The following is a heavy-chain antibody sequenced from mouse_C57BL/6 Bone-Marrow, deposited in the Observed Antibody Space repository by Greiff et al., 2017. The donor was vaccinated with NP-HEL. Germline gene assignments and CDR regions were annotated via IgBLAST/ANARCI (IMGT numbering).Heavy chain of an antibody. J-gene: IGHJ4*01. CDR2: INPNNGGT. D-gene: IGHD4-1*01. CDR1: GYTFTDYY. V-gene: IGHV1-26*01. CDR3: ARRGTNFYYAMDY. Sequence: QLQQSGPELVKPGASVKISCKASGYTFTDYYMNWVKQSHGKSLEWIGDINPNNGGTSYNQKFKGKATLTVDKSSSTAYMELRSLTSEDSAVYYCARRGTNFYYAMDYWGQGTSVTVSS.